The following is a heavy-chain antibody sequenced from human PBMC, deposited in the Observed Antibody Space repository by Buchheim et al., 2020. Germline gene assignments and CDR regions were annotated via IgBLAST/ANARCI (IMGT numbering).Heavy chain of an antibody. Sequence: QVQLVESGGGLVKPGGSLRLSYAASGFTFSDYYMSWIRQAPGKGLEWASYISSSSSYTNYADSVKGRFTISRDNAKNSLYLQMNSLRAEDTAVYYCARIWELRYFDWLSNYYFDYWGQGTL. D-gene: IGHD3-9*01. CDR2: ISSSSSYT. CDR3: ARIWELRYFDWLSNYYFDY. J-gene: IGHJ4*02. CDR1: GFTFSDYY. V-gene: IGHV3-11*06.